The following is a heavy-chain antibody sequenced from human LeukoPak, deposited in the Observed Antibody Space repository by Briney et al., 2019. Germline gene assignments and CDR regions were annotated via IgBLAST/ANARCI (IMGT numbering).Heavy chain of an antibody. CDR2: TSSSSSHT. CDR3: ARAASRGYSYGFDY. V-gene: IGHV3-11*05. CDR1: GFTFSSYW. J-gene: IGHJ4*02. Sequence: GGSLRLSYAASGFTFSSYWMHWVRQAPGKGLEWVSYTSSSSSHTNYADSVKGRFTISRDNAMNSLFLQMNSLRAEDTAVYYCARAASRGYSYGFDYWGQGTLVTVSS. D-gene: IGHD5-18*01.